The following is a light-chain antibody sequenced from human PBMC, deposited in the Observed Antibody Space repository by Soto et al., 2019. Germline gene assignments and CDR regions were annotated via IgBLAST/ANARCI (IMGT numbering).Light chain of an antibody. V-gene: IGKV3-15*01. CDR2: DAS. J-gene: IGKJ5*01. CDR3: QQYNDWPIT. CDR1: QTVRNN. Sequence: EFVLTQSPGTLSLSPGERATLSCRASQTVRNNYLAWYQQKPGQAPRLLIYDASSRATGVAPRFSGSASGTEFTLTISSLQSEDFAVYSCQQYNDWPITFGPGTRLEIK.